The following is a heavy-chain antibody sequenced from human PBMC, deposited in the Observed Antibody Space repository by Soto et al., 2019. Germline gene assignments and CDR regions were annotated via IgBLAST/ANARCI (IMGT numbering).Heavy chain of an antibody. CDR2: INAGNGNT. V-gene: IGHV1-3*01. J-gene: IGHJ5*02. Sequence: ASVKVSCKASGYTFTSYAMHWVRQAPGQRLEWMGWINAGNGNTKYSQKFQGRVTITRDTSASTAYMELSSLRSEDTAVYYCATRSDSSPGWFDPWGQGTLVTVSS. D-gene: IGHD6-13*01. CDR1: GYTFTSYA. CDR3: ATRSDSSPGWFDP.